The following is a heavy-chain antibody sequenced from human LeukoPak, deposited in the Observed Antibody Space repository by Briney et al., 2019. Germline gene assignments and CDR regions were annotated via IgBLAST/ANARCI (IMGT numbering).Heavy chain of an antibody. CDR1: GDSVSSSSAA. Sequence: SQTLSLTCAISGDSVSSSSAAWNWIRQSTSRGLEWLGRTYYRSKWYDEYAVSVKSRITINPDTSKNQFSLQLNSVTPEDTAVYYCARGAPGTQRLDYWGQGTLVAVSS. J-gene: IGHJ4*02. CDR3: ARGAPGTQRLDY. CDR2: TYYRSKWYD. V-gene: IGHV6-1*01. D-gene: IGHD6-13*01.